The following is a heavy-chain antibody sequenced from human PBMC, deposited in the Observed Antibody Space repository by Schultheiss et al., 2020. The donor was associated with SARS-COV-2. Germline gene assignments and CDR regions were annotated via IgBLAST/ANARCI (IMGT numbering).Heavy chain of an antibody. J-gene: IGHJ6*02. D-gene: IGHD3-22*01. CDR3: AGRVGRYYDSSGYYYYYYGMDV. CDR2: IYYSGST. V-gene: IGHV4-39*01. Sequence: SETLSLTCTVSGGSISSSSYYWGWIRQPPGKGLEWIGSIYYSGSTYYNPSLKSRVTISVDTSKNQFSLKLSSVTAADTAVYYCAGRVGRYYDSSGYYYYYYGMDVWGQGTTVTVSS. CDR1: GGSISSSSYY.